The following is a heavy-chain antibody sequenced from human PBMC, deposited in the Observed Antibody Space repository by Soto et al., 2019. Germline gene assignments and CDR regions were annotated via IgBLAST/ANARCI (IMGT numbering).Heavy chain of an antibody. CDR1: GFTFSSYA. D-gene: IGHD3-22*01. CDR2: ISGSGGST. J-gene: IGHJ4*02. V-gene: IGHV3-23*01. Sequence: GSLRLSCAASGFTFSSYAMSWVRQAPGKGLEWVSAISGSGGSTYYADSVKGRFTISRDNSKNTLYLQMNSLRAEDTAVYYCAKTLTYYYDSSGRAYDYWGQRTLVTVSS. CDR3: AKTLTYYYDSSGRAYDY.